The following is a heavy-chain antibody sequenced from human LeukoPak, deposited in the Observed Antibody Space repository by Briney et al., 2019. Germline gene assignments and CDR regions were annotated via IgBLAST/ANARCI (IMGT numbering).Heavy chain of an antibody. Sequence: GGSLRLSCAASGFTFNNAWMRWIRQAPGKGLEWVGRIKSKTDGRTTDYAAPVKGRFTISRDDSKNTLFLQMNSLKTEDTAVYYCTTDGGMYNWNDVVYWGQGTLVTVSS. CDR1: GFTFNNAW. CDR2: IKSKTDGRTT. CDR3: TTDGGMYNWNDVVY. J-gene: IGHJ4*02. D-gene: IGHD1-1*01. V-gene: IGHV3-15*01.